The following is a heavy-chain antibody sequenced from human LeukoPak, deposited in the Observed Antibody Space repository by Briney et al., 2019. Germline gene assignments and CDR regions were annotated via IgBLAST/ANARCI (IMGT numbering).Heavy chain of an antibody. CDR1: GYTFTGYY. J-gene: IGHJ4*02. V-gene: IGHV1-2*02. Sequence: ASVTVSCKASGYTFTGYYMHWVRQAPGQGLEWMGWINPNSGGTNYAQKFQGRVTMTRDTSISTAYMELSRLRSDDTAVYYCARVYYDYVWGSYRPYFDYWGQGTLVTVSS. CDR3: ARVYYDYVWGSYRPYFDY. D-gene: IGHD3-16*02. CDR2: INPNSGGT.